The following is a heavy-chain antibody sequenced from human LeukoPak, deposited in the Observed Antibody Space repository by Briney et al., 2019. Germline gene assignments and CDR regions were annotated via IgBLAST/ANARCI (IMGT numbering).Heavy chain of an antibody. Sequence: PGGSLRLSCAASGFTFSTSAMSWVRQAPGKGLEWIGRIYTSGSTNYNPSLKSRVTISVDTSKNQFSLKLSSVTAADTAVYYCARDYHRWNLGWFDPWGQGTLVTVSS. J-gene: IGHJ5*02. CDR3: ARDYHRWNLGWFDP. CDR1: GFTFSTSA. V-gene: IGHV4-4*07. CDR2: IYTSGST. D-gene: IGHD3-16*01.